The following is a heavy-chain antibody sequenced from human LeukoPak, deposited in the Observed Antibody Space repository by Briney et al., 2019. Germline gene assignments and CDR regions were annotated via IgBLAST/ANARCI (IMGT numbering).Heavy chain of an antibody. CDR3: VRSARDCSSTSCRLDP. D-gene: IGHD2-2*01. CDR1: GFSFSSYG. Sequence: GGSLRLSCAASGFSFSSYGMHWVRQAPGKGLERVAVIWYDGSNKYYVDSVKGRFTISRDNSKNTLYLQMNSLRAEDTAVYYCVRSARDCSSTSCRLDPWGQGTLVTVSS. CDR2: IWYDGSNK. J-gene: IGHJ5*02. V-gene: IGHV3-33*01.